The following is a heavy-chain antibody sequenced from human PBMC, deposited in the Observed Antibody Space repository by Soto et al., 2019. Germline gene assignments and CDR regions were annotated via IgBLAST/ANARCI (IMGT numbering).Heavy chain of an antibody. CDR3: ARGGLYVDNGLDL. CDR1: GFSFSTHG. J-gene: IGHJ5*02. CDR2: IVNDGSEQ. Sequence: QVQLVESGGGVVRPGRSLRLSCAATGFSFSTHGLHWVRQAPGKGLEWVAVIVNDGSEQQYADSVKGRFTIARDNARNILYLQMNNLGAEDTALCYCARGGLYVDNGLDLWGQGTLVTVSS. D-gene: IGHD3-10*02. V-gene: IGHV3-33*01.